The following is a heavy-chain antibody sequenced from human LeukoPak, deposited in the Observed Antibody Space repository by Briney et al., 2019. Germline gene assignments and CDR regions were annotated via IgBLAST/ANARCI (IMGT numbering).Heavy chain of an antibody. V-gene: IGHV3-23*01. CDR1: GFTFSNYA. CDR2: MSGSGGST. J-gene: IGHJ4*02. CDR3: AKNQGQWLVPVDY. D-gene: IGHD6-19*01. Sequence: GGSLRLSCAASGFTFSNYAMSWVRQAPGKGLEWVSSMSGSGGSTYYADSVKGRFTISRDNSKNTLYLQMNNLRAEDTALHYCAKNQGQWLVPVDYWGQGTLVTVSS.